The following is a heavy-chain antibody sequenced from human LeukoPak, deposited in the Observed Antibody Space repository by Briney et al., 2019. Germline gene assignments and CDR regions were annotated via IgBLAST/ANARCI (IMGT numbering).Heavy chain of an antibody. CDR2: FDPEDGET. D-gene: IGHD3-22*01. J-gene: IGHJ6*03. CDR3: ATSGSNYYYYCMDV. V-gene: IGHV1-24*01. Sequence: ASVKVSCKVSGYTLTELSMHWVRQAPGKGLEWMGGFDPEDGETIYAQKFQGRVTMTEDTSTDTAYMELSSLRSEDTAVYYCATSGSNYYYYCMDVWGKGTTVTVSS. CDR1: GYTLTELS.